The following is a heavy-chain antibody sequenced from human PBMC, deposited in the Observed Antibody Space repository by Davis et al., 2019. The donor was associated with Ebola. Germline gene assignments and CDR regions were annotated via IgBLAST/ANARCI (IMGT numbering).Heavy chain of an antibody. CDR2: ISGSGGST. CDR1: GFTFSSYA. V-gene: IGHV3-23*01. J-gene: IGHJ3*02. D-gene: IGHD2-2*01. Sequence: GESLKISCAASGFTFSSYAMSCVRQAPGKGLEWVSAISGSGGSTYYADSVKGRFTISRDNSKNTLYLQMNSLRAEDTAVYYCAKAQECSSTTCYAFDIWGQGTMVTVSS. CDR3: AKAQECSSTTCYAFDI.